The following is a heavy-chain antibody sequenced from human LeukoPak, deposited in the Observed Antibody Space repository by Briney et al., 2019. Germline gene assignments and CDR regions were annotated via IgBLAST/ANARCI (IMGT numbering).Heavy chain of an antibody. D-gene: IGHD3-16*01. CDR2: MNPNSGYT. CDR3: ATSNAGLGGNFQY. Sequence: GASVTVSCKASGYTFSNFDLNWVRQATGQGLEWVGYMNPNSGYTAYAQKFQGRVTITKDTSTSTLYMELSSLRSEDTAVYYCATSNAGLGGNFQYWGQGTLVTVSS. CDR1: GYTFSNFD. V-gene: IGHV1-8*03. J-gene: IGHJ1*01.